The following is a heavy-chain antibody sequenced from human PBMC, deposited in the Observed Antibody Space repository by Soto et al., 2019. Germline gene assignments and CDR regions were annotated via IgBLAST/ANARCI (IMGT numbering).Heavy chain of an antibody. CDR3: ARAIVATSTGFDY. CDR2: IYHSGST. V-gene: IGHV4-4*02. D-gene: IGHD5-12*01. Sequence: PSETVSLTCAVSGGSISSSNWWSWVRQPPGKGLEWIGEIYHSGSTNYNPSLKSRVTISVDKSKNQFSLKLSSVTAADTAVYYCARAIVATSTGFDYWGQGTLVTVSS. CDR1: GGSISSSNW. J-gene: IGHJ4*02.